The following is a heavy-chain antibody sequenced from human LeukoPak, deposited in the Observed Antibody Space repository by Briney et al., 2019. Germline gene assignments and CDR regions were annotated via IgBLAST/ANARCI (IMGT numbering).Heavy chain of an antibody. D-gene: IGHD1-26*01. V-gene: IGHV4-39*07. J-gene: IGHJ4*02. CDR2: IQYSGRT. Sequence: SETLSLTCTVSGGSISSSSYYWGWIRQPPGKGLEWIGSIQYSGRTYYNPSLKSRVTISLDTPKNQFSLKLSSVTAADTAVYYCARGDRPYSGSPLRYWGQGTLVTVSS. CDR1: GGSISSSSYY. CDR3: ARGDRPYSGSPLRY.